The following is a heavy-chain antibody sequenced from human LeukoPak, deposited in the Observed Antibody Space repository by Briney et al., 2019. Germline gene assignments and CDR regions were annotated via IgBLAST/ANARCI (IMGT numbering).Heavy chain of an antibody. CDR3: ARGLLAAGTFDS. CDR1: GFTVSSIY. V-gene: IGHV3-66*01. J-gene: IGHJ4*02. CDR2: IYNDGSP. Sequence: PGGSLRLSCTASGFTVSSIYMGWVRQAPGKGLERVSVIYNDGSPYYADSVRDRFTISRDNSKNTVDLQLNRLRAEDTAVYFCARGLLAAGTFDSWGQGTLVTVSS. D-gene: IGHD6-13*01.